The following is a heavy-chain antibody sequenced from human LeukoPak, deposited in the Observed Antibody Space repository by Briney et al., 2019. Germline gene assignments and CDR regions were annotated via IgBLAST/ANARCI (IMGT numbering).Heavy chain of an antibody. D-gene: IGHD3-10*01. J-gene: IGHJ5*02. CDR3: AKDVYGSGPGINWFDP. V-gene: IGHV3-30*18. CDR2: ISYDGSNK. Sequence: GGSLRLSCAASGFTFSSYGMHWVRQAPGKGLEWVAVISYDGSNKYYADSVKGRFTISRDNSKNTLYLQMNSLRAEDTAVYYCAKDVYGSGPGINWFDPWGQGTLVTVSS. CDR1: GFTFSSYG.